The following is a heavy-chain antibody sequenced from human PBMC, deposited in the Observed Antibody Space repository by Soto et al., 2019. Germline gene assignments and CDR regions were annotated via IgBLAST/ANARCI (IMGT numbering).Heavy chain of an antibody. CDR1: GFTFSSYA. Sequence: PGGSLRLSCAASGFTFSSYAMSWVRQAPGKGLEWVSAISGSGGSTYYADSVKGRFTISRDNSKNTLYLQMNSLRAEDTAVYYCAKDIRNCGGDCYSSRHYYYYGMDVWGQGTTVTVSS. J-gene: IGHJ6*02. V-gene: IGHV3-23*01. CDR3: AKDIRNCGGDCYSSRHYYYYGMDV. CDR2: ISGSGGST. D-gene: IGHD2-21*02.